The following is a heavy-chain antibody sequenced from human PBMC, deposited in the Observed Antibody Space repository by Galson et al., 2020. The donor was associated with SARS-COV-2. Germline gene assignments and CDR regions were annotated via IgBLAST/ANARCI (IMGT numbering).Heavy chain of an antibody. V-gene: IGHV4-30-4*01. J-gene: IGHJ4*02. CDR2: IYHSGNT. Sequence: TLSLTCTVSGGSISSDEFYWSWIRQPPGRGLEWIGYIYHSGNTYYKPSLKSRFLISVDTSKNQFSLKLSSVTAADTAVYYCARWAVAGYFDYWGQGTLVTVSS. CDR1: GGSISSDEFY. D-gene: IGHD6-19*01. CDR3: ARWAVAGYFDY.